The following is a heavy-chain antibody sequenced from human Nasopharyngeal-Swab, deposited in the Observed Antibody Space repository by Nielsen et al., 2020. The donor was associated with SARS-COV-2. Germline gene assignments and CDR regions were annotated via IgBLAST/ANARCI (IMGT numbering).Heavy chain of an antibody. CDR1: GFTFSSYE. Sequence: GGSLRLSCAASGFTFSSYEMNWVRQAPGKGLEWVSYISSSGSTIYYADSVKGRFTISKDNAKNSLYLQMNSLRAEDTAVYYCARVKARLLRGYFDYWSQGTLVTVSS. D-gene: IGHD3-10*01. V-gene: IGHV3-48*03. CDR2: ISSSGSTI. J-gene: IGHJ4*02. CDR3: ARVKARLLRGYFDY.